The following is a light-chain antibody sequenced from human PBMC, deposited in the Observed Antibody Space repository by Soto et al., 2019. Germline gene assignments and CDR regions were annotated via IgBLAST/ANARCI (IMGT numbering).Light chain of an antibody. CDR3: ASWDDSLNGVV. CDR2: HNN. J-gene: IGLJ2*01. CDR1: SSNIGSNT. V-gene: IGLV1-44*01. Sequence: QSVLTQQPSASGTPGQRVTISCSGSSSNIGSNTVSWFQQLPVTAPKLLIYHNNQRPSGVPDRFSGSKSGTSASLAISGLQSEDEADYSCASWDDSLNGVVFGGGTKLTVL.